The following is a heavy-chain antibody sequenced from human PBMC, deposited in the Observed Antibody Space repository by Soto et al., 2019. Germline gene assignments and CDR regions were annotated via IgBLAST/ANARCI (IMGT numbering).Heavy chain of an antibody. CDR2: IYYSGST. J-gene: IGHJ5*02. CDR3: ARSVFP. CDR1: GGSISSGGYY. V-gene: IGHV4-31*03. Sequence: QVQLQESGPGLVKPSQTLSLTCTVSGGSISSGGYYWNWIRQHPGKGLEWIGYIYYSGSTYYNPSLQRRVSISVHPSKNHFSLKLTSVTAADTAVYYCARSVFPWGRGTLVTVSS.